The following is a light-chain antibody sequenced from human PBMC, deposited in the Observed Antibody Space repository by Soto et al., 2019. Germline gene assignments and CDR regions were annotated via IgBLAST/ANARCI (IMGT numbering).Light chain of an antibody. CDR3: QQRSNWPRT. CDR2: DAS. CDR1: QSVSRY. V-gene: IGKV3-11*01. J-gene: IGKJ1*01. Sequence: EIVLTQSPATLSLSPGERATLSCRASQSVSRYLAWYQRKCGQAPRLLIYDASNRATGIPARFSGSGSGTDFTLTISSLEPEDFAVYYCQQRSNWPRTFGQGTKVDIK.